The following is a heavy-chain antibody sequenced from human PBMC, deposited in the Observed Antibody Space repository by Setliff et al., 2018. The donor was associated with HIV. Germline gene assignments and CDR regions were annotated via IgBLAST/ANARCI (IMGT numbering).Heavy chain of an antibody. D-gene: IGHD6-13*01. Sequence: SETLSLTCAVYGGSFSGYYWSWIRQPPGKGLEWIGEINHSGSTNYNPSLKSRVTISVDTSMDQFSLKPNSVTAADTAVYYCAAASSWDPLLDYWGQGTLVTVSS. V-gene: IGHV4-34*01. CDR1: GGSFSGYY. J-gene: IGHJ4*02. CDR2: INHSGST. CDR3: AAASSWDPLLDY.